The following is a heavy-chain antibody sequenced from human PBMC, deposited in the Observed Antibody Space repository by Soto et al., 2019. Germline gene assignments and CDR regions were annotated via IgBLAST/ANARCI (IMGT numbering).Heavy chain of an antibody. CDR3: AQRSGFYTGIDF. J-gene: IGHJ4*02. CDR2: YYYSGTT. Sequence: SETLSLTCPVSGGPVSGDYYYWSWIRQPPGKGLEWIGSYYYSGTTYYNPSLKSRVTISVDTSKSHFSLTMSSVTAADTAVYFCAQRSGFYTGIDFWGQGTLVTVSS. V-gene: IGHV4-30-4*01. CDR1: GGPVSGDYYY. D-gene: IGHD3-3*01.